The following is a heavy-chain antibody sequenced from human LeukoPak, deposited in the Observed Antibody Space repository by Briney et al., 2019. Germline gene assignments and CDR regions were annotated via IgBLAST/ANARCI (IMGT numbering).Heavy chain of an antibody. D-gene: IGHD6-19*01. CDR2: INHSGST. V-gene: IGHV4-34*01. CDR1: GGSFSGYY. Sequence: SETLSLTCAVYGGSFSGYYWSWIRQPPGKGLEWIGEINHSGSTNYNPSLKSRVTISVDTSKNQFSLKLSSVTAADTAVYYCARAALTGYSSGWYPGEGAFDIWGQGTMVTVSS. CDR3: ARAALTGYSSGWYPGEGAFDI. J-gene: IGHJ3*02.